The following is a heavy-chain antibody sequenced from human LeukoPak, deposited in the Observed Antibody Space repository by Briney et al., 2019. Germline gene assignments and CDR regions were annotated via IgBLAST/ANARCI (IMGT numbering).Heavy chain of an antibody. Sequence: ASVKVSCKASGYTFTGYYIHWLRQAPGKGMEWMGRIIAILGIANYAQKLKGRVTITEDKSKRTAYMEMRRLRDEDTAVYYCAREGGSIYIAAAGYNCFDLWGQGTLVTVSS. CDR3: AREGGSIYIAAAGYNCFDL. CDR2: IIAILGIA. D-gene: IGHD6-13*01. J-gene: IGHJ5*02. CDR1: GYTFTGYY. V-gene: IGHV1-69*04.